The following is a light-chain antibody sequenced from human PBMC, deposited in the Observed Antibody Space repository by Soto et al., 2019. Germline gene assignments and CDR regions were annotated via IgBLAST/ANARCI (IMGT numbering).Light chain of an antibody. J-gene: IGKJ2*01. V-gene: IGKV3-20*01. CDR1: QSVNNNY. CDR2: GAS. Sequence: EIVLTQSPGTLSLSPGERATLSCRASQSVNNNYLAWYQQKPGQAPRLLINGASSRATGIPDRFSGSGSGTDFTLSISRVEPEDFAVYHCQQLGSLPYTFGQGTKVDIK. CDR3: QQLGSLPYT.